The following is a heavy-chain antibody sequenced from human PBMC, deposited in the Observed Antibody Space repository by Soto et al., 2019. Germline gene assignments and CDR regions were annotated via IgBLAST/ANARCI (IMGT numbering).Heavy chain of an antibody. CDR2: ISGSGGST. V-gene: IGHV3-23*01. D-gene: IGHD6-19*01. Sequence: RRSLTWAGAASGFTFMSYAMSWVRQAPGKGLEWVSAISGSGGSTYYADSVKGRFTISRDNSKNTLYLQMNSLRAEDTAVYYCAKDHVAVAGTWDYWGQGTLVTVSS. J-gene: IGHJ4*02. CDR3: AKDHVAVAGTWDY. CDR1: GFTFMSYA.